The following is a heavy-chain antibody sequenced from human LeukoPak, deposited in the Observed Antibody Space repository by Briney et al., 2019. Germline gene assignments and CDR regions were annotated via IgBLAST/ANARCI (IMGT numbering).Heavy chain of an antibody. CDR2: IIPILGIA. CDR1: GGTFSSYA. V-gene: IGHV1-69*04. J-gene: IGHJ4*02. D-gene: IGHD4-17*01. CDR3: ATSTVTTSRYDY. Sequence: SVKVSCKASGGTFSSYAISWVRQAPGQGLEWMGRIIPILGIANYAQKLQGRVTMTTDTSTSTAYMELRSLRSDDTAVYYCATSTVTTSRYDYWGQGTLVTVSS.